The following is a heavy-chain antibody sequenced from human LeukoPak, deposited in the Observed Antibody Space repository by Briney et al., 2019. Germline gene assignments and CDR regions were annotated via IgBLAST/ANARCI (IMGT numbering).Heavy chain of an antibody. CDR2: IYYSGST. J-gene: IGHJ4*02. CDR1: GGSISSYY. D-gene: IGHD3-16*02. V-gene: IGHV4-39*07. CDR3: ARDSYDYVWGSYRYNHFDY. Sequence: SETLSLTCTVSGGSISSYYWGWIRQPPGKGLEWIGSIYYSGSTYYNPSLKSRVTISVDTSKNQFSLKLSSVTAADTAVYYCARDSYDYVWGSYRYNHFDYWGQGTLVTVSS.